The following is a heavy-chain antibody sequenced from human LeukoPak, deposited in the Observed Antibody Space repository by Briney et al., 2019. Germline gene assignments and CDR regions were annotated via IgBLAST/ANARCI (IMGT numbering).Heavy chain of an antibody. D-gene: IGHD3-22*01. Sequence: GGSLRLSCGASGFTVSSNYMSWVRQAPGKGLEWVSVIYSGGSTYYADSVKGRLTISRDNSKNTLYLEMNSLRAEDTAVYYCAACYDSSGYYDYWGQGTLVTVSS. CDR2: IYSGGST. J-gene: IGHJ4*02. V-gene: IGHV3-53*01. CDR1: GFTVSSNY. CDR3: AACYDSSGYYDY.